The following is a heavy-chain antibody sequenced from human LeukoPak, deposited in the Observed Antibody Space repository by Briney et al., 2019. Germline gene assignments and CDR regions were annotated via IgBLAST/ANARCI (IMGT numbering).Heavy chain of an antibody. Sequence: GGSLRLSCAASGFTFSSYAMSWFRQAPGKGLEWVGFIRSEAYGGTTEYAASVKGRFTISRDDSRSIAYLQMNSLKTEDTAVYYCTRDYDYVWGNYRYGDPPYYFDYWGQGTLVTVSS. V-gene: IGHV3-49*03. CDR1: GFTFSSYA. J-gene: IGHJ4*02. D-gene: IGHD3-16*02. CDR2: IRSEAYGGTT. CDR3: TRDYDYVWGNYRYGDPPYYFDY.